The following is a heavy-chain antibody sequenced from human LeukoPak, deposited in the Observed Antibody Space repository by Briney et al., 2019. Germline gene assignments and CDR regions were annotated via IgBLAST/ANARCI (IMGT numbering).Heavy chain of an antibody. Sequence: PGGSLRLSCAASGFTFRSYWMHWVRQAPGKGLEWVSRVIRDGSFTNYADSVKGRFTISRDNAKNTLYLQMSSLRAEDTAVYFSVRDGDGFNFDYWGQGSLVTVSS. J-gene: IGHJ4*02. D-gene: IGHD5-24*01. CDR1: GFTFRSYW. CDR2: VIRDGSFT. CDR3: VRDGDGFNFDY. V-gene: IGHV3-74*01.